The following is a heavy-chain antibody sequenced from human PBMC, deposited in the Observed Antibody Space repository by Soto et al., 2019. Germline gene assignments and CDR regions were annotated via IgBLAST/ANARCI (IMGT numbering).Heavy chain of an antibody. CDR1: GFTFSNAW. V-gene: IGHV3-15*01. Sequence: PGGSLRLSCGASGFTFSNAWMSWVRQAPGKGLEWVGRIKSKTDGGTTDYAAPVKGRFTISRDDSKNTLYLQMKRLKTEDTAMDYCTTDPEGNSWSRPLPLDYWGQGTLVTVSS. J-gene: IGHJ4*01. CDR2: IKSKTDGGTT. D-gene: IGHD6-13*01. CDR3: TTDPEGNSWSRPLPLDY.